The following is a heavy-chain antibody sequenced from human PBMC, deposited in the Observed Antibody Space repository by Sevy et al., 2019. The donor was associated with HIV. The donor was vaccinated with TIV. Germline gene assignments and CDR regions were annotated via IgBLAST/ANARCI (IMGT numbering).Heavy chain of an antibody. V-gene: IGHV3-30-3*01. CDR3: ARRYCSGGSCYKGVLDY. J-gene: IGHJ4*02. CDR2: ISYDGSNK. D-gene: IGHD2-15*01. Sequence: GGSLRLYCAASGFTFSSYAMHWVRQAPGKGLEWVAVISYDGSNKYYADSVKGRFTISRDNSKNTLYLQMNSLRAEDTAVYYCARRYCSGGSCYKGVLDYWGQGTLVTVSS. CDR1: GFTFSSYA.